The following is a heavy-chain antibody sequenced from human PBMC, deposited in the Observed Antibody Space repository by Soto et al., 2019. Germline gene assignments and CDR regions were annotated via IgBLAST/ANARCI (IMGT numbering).Heavy chain of an antibody. CDR1: GYSFTNYW. D-gene: IGHD6-6*01. CDR3: ARRSSSTAPRPPYYYYGMDV. V-gene: IGHV5-10-1*01. J-gene: IGHJ6*02. Sequence: GESLKISCKGSGYSFTNYWITWVRQMPGKGLEWMGRIDPSDSYTNYRPSFPDHVTISADKSSSTAYLQWSSLKASDTAIYYCARRSSSTAPRPPYYYYGMDVWGQGTTVTVSS. CDR2: IDPSDSYT.